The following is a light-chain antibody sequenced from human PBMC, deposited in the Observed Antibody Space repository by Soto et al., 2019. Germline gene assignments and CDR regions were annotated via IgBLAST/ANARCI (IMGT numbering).Light chain of an antibody. CDR3: QQRSNWPLT. CDR2: DAS. Sequence: EIVLTQSRATLSLSPGERAILSCRASQSVGSYLAWYQQKPGQAPRLLIYDASNRAAGIPARFSGSGSETDFILTIGSLEPEDFAVYYCQQRSNWPLTFGGGTKVEIK. CDR1: QSVGSY. V-gene: IGKV3-11*01. J-gene: IGKJ4*01.